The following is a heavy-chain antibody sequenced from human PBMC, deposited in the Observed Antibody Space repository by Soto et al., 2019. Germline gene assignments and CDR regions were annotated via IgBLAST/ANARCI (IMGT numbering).Heavy chain of an antibody. CDR2: IYSDGTT. CDR3: SRVGCSNSKCYTRGMDV. CDR1: GGSISGYY. J-gene: IGHJ6*02. Sequence: SETLSLTCTVSGGSISGYYWSWVRQPAGKGLEWVGRIYSDGTTNYSPSLKSRVTMSLDTSKDQFSLHLNSVTAADTAVYYCSRVGCSNSKCYTRGMDVCGQGTMVTVSS. V-gene: IGHV4-4*07. D-gene: IGHD2-2*01.